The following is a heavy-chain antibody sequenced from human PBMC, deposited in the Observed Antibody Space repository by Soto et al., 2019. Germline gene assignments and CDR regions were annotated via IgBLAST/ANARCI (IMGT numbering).Heavy chain of an antibody. CDR2: IYDRGNT. CDR3: ARGPSGDKVDY. J-gene: IGHJ4*02. V-gene: IGHV4-30-4*01. Sequence: QVQLQESGPGLVEPSQTLSLTCTVSGGSISSADDCWSWIRQSPGKGLEWIGQIYDRGNTYSNPSLKSRVPISVDTSKNQFSLKLSSVTAADTAVYYCARGPSGDKVDYWGQGTLVTVSS. D-gene: IGHD1-26*01. CDR1: GGSISSADDC.